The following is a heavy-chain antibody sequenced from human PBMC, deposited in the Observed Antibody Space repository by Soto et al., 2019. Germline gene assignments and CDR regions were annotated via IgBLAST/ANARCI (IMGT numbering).Heavy chain of an antibody. V-gene: IGHV1-69*13. CDR1: GGTFSSYA. CDR3: ARITHWHYALDAFDI. Sequence: GASVKVSCKASGGTFSSYAISWVRQAPGQGLEWMGGIIPIFGTANYAQKFQGRVTITADESTSTAYMELSSLRSEDTAVYYCARITHWHYALDAFDIWGQGKMVTVSS. J-gene: IGHJ3*02. D-gene: IGHD1-7*01. CDR2: IIPIFGTA.